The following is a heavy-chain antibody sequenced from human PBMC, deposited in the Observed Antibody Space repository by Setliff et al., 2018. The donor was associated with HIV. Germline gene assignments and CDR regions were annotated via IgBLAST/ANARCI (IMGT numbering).Heavy chain of an antibody. D-gene: IGHD3-10*02. V-gene: IGHV4-39*01. CDR3: ARPHTSSYYFWGDAFAI. Sequence: SETLSLTCNVSGDSINTDNYYWGWIRQPPGKGLEWIRCFHYSVSTSYNPSLRSRVTISVDTSKNQFTLELTSVTATDTAVYYCARPHTSSYYFWGDAFAIWGQGTMVTVSS. CDR1: GDSINTDNYY. CDR2: FHYSVST. J-gene: IGHJ3*02.